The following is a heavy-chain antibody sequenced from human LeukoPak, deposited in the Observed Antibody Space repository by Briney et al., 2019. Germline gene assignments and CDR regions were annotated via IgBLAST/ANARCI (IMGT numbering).Heavy chain of an antibody. CDR1: GASISSYY. D-gene: IGHD3-3*01. J-gene: IGHJ5*02. CDR2: VSYSGTT. Sequence: SETLSLTCTVSGASISSYYWTWIRQPPGKGLEWIGYVSYSGTTKYNPSLKSRVTMSVDTSKNQFSLKLSSVTAADTAVYYCARDSYDFWSGYQRGWFDPWGQGTLVTVSS. V-gene: IGHV4-59*01. CDR3: ARDSYDFWSGYQRGWFDP.